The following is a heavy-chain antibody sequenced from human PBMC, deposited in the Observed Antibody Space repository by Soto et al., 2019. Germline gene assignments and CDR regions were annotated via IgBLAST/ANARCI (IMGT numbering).Heavy chain of an antibody. D-gene: IGHD3-22*01. CDR3: ARDYYKYYDSSGYYRSPAY. V-gene: IGHV3-30*03. CDR1: GFTFSSYG. J-gene: IGHJ4*02. CDR2: ISYDGNNN. Sequence: GGSLRLSCAASGFTFSSYGMHWVRQAPGKGLEWVAVISYDGNNNYYADSVKGRFTISRDNSKNTLYLQMNSLRAEDTAVYYCARDYYKYYDSSGYYRSPAYWGQGTLVTVSS.